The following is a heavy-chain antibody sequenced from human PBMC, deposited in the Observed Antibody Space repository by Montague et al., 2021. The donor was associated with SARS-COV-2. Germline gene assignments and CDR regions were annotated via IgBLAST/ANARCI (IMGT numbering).Heavy chain of an antibody. CDR1: GGSSRDYY. V-gene: IGHV4-34*01. D-gene: IGHD3-10*01. CDR3: APIFGTHHFYFDY. CDR2: ISHDGFT. J-gene: IGHJ4*02. Sequence: SETLSLTCAVYGGSSRDYYWSWIRQPPGPGLEWIGEISHDGFTKYNPSLTSRVTISLDASKSQFSVGLTSVTAADTAVSFCAPIFGTHHFYFDYWDQGALVTVST.